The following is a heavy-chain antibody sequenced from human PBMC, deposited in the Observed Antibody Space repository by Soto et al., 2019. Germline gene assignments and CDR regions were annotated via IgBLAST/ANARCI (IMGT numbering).Heavy chain of an antibody. J-gene: IGHJ5*02. D-gene: IGHD3-3*01. Sequence: HPGGSLRLSCAASGFTFSSYGMHWVRQAPGKGLEWVAVISYDGSNKYYADSVKGRFTISRDNSKNTLYLQMNSLRAEDTAVYYCAKDTIFGVVDNWFDPWGQGTLVTVSS. CDR3: AKDTIFGVVDNWFDP. CDR2: ISYDGSNK. V-gene: IGHV3-30*18. CDR1: GFTFSSYG.